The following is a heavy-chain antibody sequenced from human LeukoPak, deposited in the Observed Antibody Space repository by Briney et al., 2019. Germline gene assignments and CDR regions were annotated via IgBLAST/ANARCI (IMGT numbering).Heavy chain of an antibody. J-gene: IGHJ5*02. CDR1: GGTFRSYA. D-gene: IGHD3-10*01. V-gene: IGHV1-69*06. CDR3: ARDKGQYGSGTREFTWFDP. Sequence: SVKVSCKASGGTFRSYAMNGVRQAPGQGLGGMGGIIPIFGTANYAQKFQGRVTITADKYTSTAYMELSSLRSEDTAVYYCARDKGQYGSGTREFTWFDPWGQGTLVTVSS. CDR2: IIPIFGTA.